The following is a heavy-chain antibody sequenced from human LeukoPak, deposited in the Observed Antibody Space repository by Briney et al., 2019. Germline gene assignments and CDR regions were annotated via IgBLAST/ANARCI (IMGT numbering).Heavy chain of an antibody. V-gene: IGHV1-46*01. CDR2: INPSGGST. CDR1: GYTFTSYY. CDR3: ARSEYFDWLLPNYYYYGMDV. D-gene: IGHD3-9*01. Sequence: GASVKVSRKASGYTFTSYYMHWVRQAPGQGLEWMGIINPSGGSTSYTQKFQGRVTMTRDTSTSTVYMELSSLRSEDTAVYYCARSEYFDWLLPNYYYYGMDVWGQGTTVTVSS. J-gene: IGHJ6*02.